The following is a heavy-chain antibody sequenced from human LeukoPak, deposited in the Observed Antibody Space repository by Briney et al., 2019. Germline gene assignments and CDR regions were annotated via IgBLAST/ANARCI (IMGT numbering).Heavy chain of an antibody. CDR3: AKGIHSTGYYPFDY. D-gene: IGHD3-22*01. J-gene: IGHJ4*02. CDR1: GFTFSSYW. CDR2: INSDGSST. Sequence: GGSLRLSCAASGFTFSSYWMHWVRQAPGKGLVWVSRINSDGSSTSYADSVKGRFTISRDNAKNTLYLQLNSLRAEDTAIYYCAKGIHSTGYYPFDYWGQGTLVTVSS. V-gene: IGHV3-74*01.